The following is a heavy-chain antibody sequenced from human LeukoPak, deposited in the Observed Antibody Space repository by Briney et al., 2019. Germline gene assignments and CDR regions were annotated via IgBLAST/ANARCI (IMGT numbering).Heavy chain of an antibody. CDR1: GASFSGYF. J-gene: IGHJ5*02. CDR2: IDDAGNT. V-gene: IGHV4-34*01. D-gene: IGHD3-16*02. CDR3: ARSENIHIKASNRNLIGIGKKSFDP. Sequence: SETLSLTCSVSGASFSGYFWSWIRLAPGKGLEWIGEIDDAGNTNFNPSLKSRVSFSIDTSKKHFILNVASVTPADTAVYFCARSENIHIKASNRNLIGIGKKSFDPWGQGTLVTVSS.